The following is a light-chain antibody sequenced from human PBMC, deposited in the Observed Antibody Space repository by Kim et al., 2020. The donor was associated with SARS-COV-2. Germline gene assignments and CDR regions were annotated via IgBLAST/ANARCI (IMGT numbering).Light chain of an antibody. CDR1: RGVGTF. CDR2: DAS. Sequence: EIVLTQSPGTLSLSPGERATLSCRTSRGVGTFLAWYHQKPGQAPRLLIYDASTRATGIPARFSGSGSGTDFTLSINSLEPDDFAVYFCQLRTNWPPYTFGQGTKLEI. CDR3: QLRTNWPPYT. V-gene: IGKV3-11*01. J-gene: IGKJ2*01.